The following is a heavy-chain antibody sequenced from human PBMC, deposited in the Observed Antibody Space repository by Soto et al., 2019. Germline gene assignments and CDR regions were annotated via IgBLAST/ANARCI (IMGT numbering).Heavy chain of an antibody. CDR3: VRFSGSYTRGLDY. CDR1: GFTFSDHY. J-gene: IGHJ4*02. D-gene: IGHD1-26*01. Sequence: EVQLVESGGALVQPGGSLRLSCAASGFTFSDHYMDWVRQAPGKGLEWVGRSRNKANSYSTEYAASVKGRFTISRDESKNSLYLQMNSLKPEDTAVYYCVRFSGSYTRGLDYWGQGTLVTVSS. V-gene: IGHV3-72*01. CDR2: SRNKANSYST.